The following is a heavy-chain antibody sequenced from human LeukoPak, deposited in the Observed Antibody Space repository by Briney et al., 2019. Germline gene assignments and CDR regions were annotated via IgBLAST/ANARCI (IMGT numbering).Heavy chain of an antibody. CDR2: INYSGST. V-gene: IGHV4-34*01. J-gene: IGHJ4*02. Sequence: SETLSLTCAVYGGSFRGYYWSWIRQPPGKGLEWIGEINYSGSTKYNPSLKSRVTISVDTSKNQFSLKLSSVTVADTAVYYCARGDILTGYSNWGQGTLVTVSS. CDR3: ARGDILTGYSN. CDR1: GGSFRGYY. D-gene: IGHD3-9*01.